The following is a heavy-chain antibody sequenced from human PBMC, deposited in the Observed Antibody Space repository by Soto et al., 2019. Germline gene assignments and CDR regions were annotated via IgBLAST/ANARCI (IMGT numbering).Heavy chain of an antibody. D-gene: IGHD6-13*01. CDR3: ARHPERIAQIGWFDP. CDR1: GYTFTSYA. CDR2: INAGNGNT. Sequence: ASVKVSCKASGYTFTSYAMHWVRQAPGQRLEWMGWINAGNGNTKYSQKFQGRVTITRDTSASTAYMELSSLRSEDTAVYYCARHPERIAQIGWFDPWGQRTPVTVSS. J-gene: IGHJ5*02. V-gene: IGHV1-3*01.